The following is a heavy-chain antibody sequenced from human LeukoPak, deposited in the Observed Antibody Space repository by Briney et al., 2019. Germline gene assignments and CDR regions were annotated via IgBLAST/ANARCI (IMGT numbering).Heavy chain of an antibody. D-gene: IGHD6-13*01. CDR2: INTNTGNP. V-gene: IGHV7-4-1*02. CDR3: ARATATVAAGNHYGMDV. Sequence: APVKVSCKASGYTFNYYGISWVRQAPGQGLEWMGWINTNTGNPTYAQGFIGRFVFSLDTSVSTAYLQISSLKAEDTAVYYCARATATVAAGNHYGMDVWGQGTTVTVSS. CDR1: GYTFNYYG. J-gene: IGHJ6*02.